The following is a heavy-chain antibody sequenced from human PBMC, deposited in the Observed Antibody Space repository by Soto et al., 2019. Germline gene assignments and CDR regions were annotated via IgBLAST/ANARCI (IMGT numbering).Heavy chain of an antibody. V-gene: IGHV3-23*01. CDR1: GFTFSSYA. Sequence: QSGGSLRLSCAASGFTFSSYAMSWVRQAPGKGLEWVSAISGSGGSTYYADSVKGRFTISRDNSKNTLYLQMNSLRAEDTAVYYCAKDTGGWGLKRHYFDYWGQGTLVTVSS. CDR2: ISGSGGST. D-gene: IGHD1-26*01. CDR3: AKDTGGWGLKRHYFDY. J-gene: IGHJ4*02.